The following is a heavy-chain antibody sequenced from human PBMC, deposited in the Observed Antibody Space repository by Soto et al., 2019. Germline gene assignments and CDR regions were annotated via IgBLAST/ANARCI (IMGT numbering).Heavy chain of an antibody. CDR1: GFTFSTYG. Sequence: QVQLVESGGGVVQPGRSLRLFCAASGFTFSTYGMHWVRQAPGKGLERVAVISSDGRNKYYADSVKGRFTISRDNSKNTLDLQINSLRAEDTAVYYCARVLPAAMYYYYGMDVWGQGTTVPVSS. CDR3: ARVLPAAMYYYYGMDV. D-gene: IGHD2-2*01. CDR2: ISSDGRNK. V-gene: IGHV3-30*03. J-gene: IGHJ6*02.